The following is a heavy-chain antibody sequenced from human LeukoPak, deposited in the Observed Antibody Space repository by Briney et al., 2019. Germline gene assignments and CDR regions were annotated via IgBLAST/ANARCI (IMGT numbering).Heavy chain of an antibody. D-gene: IGHD3-10*01. CDR3: AKCERITMVRGVPDY. CDR2: ISSSSSYI. J-gene: IGHJ4*02. CDR1: GFTFSSYS. Sequence: GGSLRLFCAASGFTFSSYSMNWVRQAPGKGLEWVSSISSSSSYIYYADSVKGRFTISRDNAKNSLYLQMNSLRAEDTAVYYCAKCERITMVRGVPDYWGQGTLVTVSS. V-gene: IGHV3-21*04.